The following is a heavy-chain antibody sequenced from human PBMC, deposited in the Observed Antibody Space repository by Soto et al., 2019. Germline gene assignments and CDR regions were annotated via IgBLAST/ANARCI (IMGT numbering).Heavy chain of an antibody. Sequence: PSDPLSLTCTVSGGSISSYYWSWIRQPPGKGLEWIGYIYYSGSTNYNPSLKSRVTISVDTSKNQFSLKLSSVTAADTAVYYCAREKVVVAATSSYYYYYGMDVWGQGTTVTVS. V-gene: IGHV4-59*01. CDR3: AREKVVVAATSSYYYYYGMDV. CDR1: GGSISSYY. D-gene: IGHD2-15*01. J-gene: IGHJ6*02. CDR2: IYYSGST.